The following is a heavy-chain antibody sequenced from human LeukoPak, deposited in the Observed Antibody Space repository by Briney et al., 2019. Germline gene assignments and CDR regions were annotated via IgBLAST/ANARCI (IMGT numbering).Heavy chain of an antibody. CDR3: ARDHKKRSSGWGYYYYYGMDV. D-gene: IGHD6-19*01. CDR2: IRAYNGNT. J-gene: IGHJ6*04. CDR1: GYTFTSYG. Sequence: GASVKVSCKASGYTFTSYGISWVRPAPGQGREWVGWIRAYNGNTNYAQKLQGRVTMTTDTSTSTAYMELRSLRSDDTAVYYCARDHKKRSSGWGYYYYYGMDVWGKGTTVTVSS. V-gene: IGHV1-18*04.